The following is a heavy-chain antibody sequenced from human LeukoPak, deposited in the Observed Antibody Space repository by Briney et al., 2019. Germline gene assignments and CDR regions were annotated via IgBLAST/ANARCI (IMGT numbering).Heavy chain of an antibody. D-gene: IGHD1-26*01. CDR1: GYTFTSYG. V-gene: IGHV1-18*01. Sequence: ASVKVSCKASGYTFTSYGISWVRQAPEQRLEWVGWISAYIGNTNYAQKLQGRLTMTTDTSTSTAYMELSSLRSEDTAVYYCASYSGSYYSHFDYWGQGPLVTVSS. J-gene: IGHJ4*02. CDR2: ISAYIGNT. CDR3: ASYSGSYYSHFDY.